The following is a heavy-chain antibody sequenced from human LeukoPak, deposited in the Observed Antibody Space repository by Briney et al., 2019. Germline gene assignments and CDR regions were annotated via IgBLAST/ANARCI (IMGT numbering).Heavy chain of an antibody. V-gene: IGHV3-21*01. Sequence: GGSLRLSCATSGFTFSSYSMDWVRQAPGKGLEWVSSIGYSTYVYYADSVKGRFTISRDNTKNSLYLQMNSLRVEDTAVYYCARLSGDGVWGQGTLVTVSS. CDR3: ARLSGDGV. J-gene: IGHJ4*02. CDR1: GFTFSSYS. D-gene: IGHD7-27*01. CDR2: IGYSTYV.